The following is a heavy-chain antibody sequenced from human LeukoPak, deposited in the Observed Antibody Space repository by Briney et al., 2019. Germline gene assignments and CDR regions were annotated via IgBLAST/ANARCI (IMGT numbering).Heavy chain of an antibody. V-gene: IGHV3-11*03. CDR3: ARLRGYSYGLDY. J-gene: IGHJ4*02. D-gene: IGHD5-18*01. CDR1: GFSFSDHY. CDR2: ISSSRSFT. Sequence: PGRSLRLSCAASGFSFSDHYMSWIRQAPGKGLEWVSYISSSRSFTNYADSVKGRFTISRDTAKNSLYLQMNSLRAEDTAVYYCARLRGYSYGLDYWGQGILVTVSS.